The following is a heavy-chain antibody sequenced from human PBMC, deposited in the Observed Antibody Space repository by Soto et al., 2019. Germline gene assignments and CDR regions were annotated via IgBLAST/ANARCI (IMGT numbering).Heavy chain of an antibody. V-gene: IGHV4-61*01. CDR3: ARGDMSGNF. CDR1: GHCVSNETHL. D-gene: IGHD1-26*01. J-gene: IGHJ1*01. CDR2: VYRSGTT. Sequence: WEPLSLTFRVSGHCVSNETHLWSWFRQPPGKGLEWIGYVYRSGTTNSNPALKSRVTVSEDKWKNQFSLSLNSVTAADTAVGVGARGDMSGNF.